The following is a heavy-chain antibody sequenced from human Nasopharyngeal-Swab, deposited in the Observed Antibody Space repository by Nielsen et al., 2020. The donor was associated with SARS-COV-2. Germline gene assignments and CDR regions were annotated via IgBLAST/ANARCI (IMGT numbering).Heavy chain of an antibody. Sequence: GESLKISCAASGFTFSSYWMHWVRQAPGKGLVWVSRINSDGSSTSYADSVKGRFTISRDNAKNTLYLQMNSLRAEDTDVYYCARETYYDFWSGYYTPYYYGMDVWGQGTTVTVSS. J-gene: IGHJ6*02. CDR3: ARETYYDFWSGYYTPYYYGMDV. CDR2: INSDGSST. D-gene: IGHD3-3*01. V-gene: IGHV3-74*01. CDR1: GFTFSSYW.